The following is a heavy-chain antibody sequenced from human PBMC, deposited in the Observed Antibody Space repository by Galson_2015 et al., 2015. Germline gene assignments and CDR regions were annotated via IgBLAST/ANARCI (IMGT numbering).Heavy chain of an antibody. V-gene: IGHV4-59*01. CDR2: IYYSGST. Sequence: ETLSLTCTVSGGSISSYYWSWIRQPPGRGLEWIGYIYYSGSTNYNPSLKSRVTISVDTSKNQFSLKMSSVTAADTAVYYCARHDYSLYYFDFWGQGTLVTVSS. CDR3: ARHDYSLYYFDF. CDR1: GGSISSYY. J-gene: IGHJ4*02. D-gene: IGHD4-11*01.